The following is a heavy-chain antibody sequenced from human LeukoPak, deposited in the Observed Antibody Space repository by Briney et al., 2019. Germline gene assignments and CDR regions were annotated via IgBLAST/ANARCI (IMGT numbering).Heavy chain of an antibody. J-gene: IGHJ4*02. CDR3: ARVRTGYYFDY. CDR2: ISTSSNTI. CDR1: GFTFSSYS. V-gene: IGHV3-48*01. Sequence: GGSLRLSCAASGFTFSSYSMNWVRQAPGKGLEWVSFISTSSNTIYYADSVKGRFTVSRDNAKNSLSLQMNSLRAEDTAVYYCARVRTGYYFDYWGQGTLVTASS. D-gene: IGHD1-14*01.